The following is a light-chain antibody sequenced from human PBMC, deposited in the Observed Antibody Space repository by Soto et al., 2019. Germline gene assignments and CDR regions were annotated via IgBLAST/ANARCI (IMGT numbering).Light chain of an antibody. V-gene: IGLV2-14*01. CDR2: EVS. Sequence: QSVLTQPASVSGSPGQSITISCTGTSSDVGGYNSVCWHQQHPGKAPKLMIYEVSNRPSGVSDRSSASKSGNTASLTISGLLADDEADYYCSSFTRSNTWVFGGGTKLTVL. CDR3: SSFTRSNTWV. J-gene: IGLJ3*02. CDR1: SSDVGGYNS.